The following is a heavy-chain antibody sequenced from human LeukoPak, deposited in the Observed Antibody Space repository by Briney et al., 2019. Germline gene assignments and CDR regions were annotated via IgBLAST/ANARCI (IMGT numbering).Heavy chain of an antibody. Sequence: SQTQSLTCTVSGGSISSGSYYWSWIRQPAGKGLEWIGRIYTSGSTNYNPSLKSRVTISVDTSKNQFSLKLSSVTAADTAVYYCARSGWHSSGYPITFDYWGQGTLVTVSS. D-gene: IGHD3-22*01. CDR2: IYTSGST. V-gene: IGHV4-61*02. J-gene: IGHJ4*02. CDR3: ARSGWHSSGYPITFDY. CDR1: GGSISSGSYY.